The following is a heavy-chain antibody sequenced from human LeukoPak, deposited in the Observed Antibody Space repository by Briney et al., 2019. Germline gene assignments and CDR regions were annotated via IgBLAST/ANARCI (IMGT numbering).Heavy chain of an antibody. CDR2: ISYDGSNK. CDR1: GFTFSSYA. J-gene: IGHJ4*02. V-gene: IGHV3-30-3*01. CDR3: ARDFWSGYGGY. Sequence: GGPLRLSCAASGFTFSSYAMHWVRQAPGKGLEWVAVISYDGSNKYYADSVKGRFTISRDNSKNTLYLQMNSLRAEDTAVYYCARDFWSGYGGYWGQGTLVTVSS. D-gene: IGHD3-3*01.